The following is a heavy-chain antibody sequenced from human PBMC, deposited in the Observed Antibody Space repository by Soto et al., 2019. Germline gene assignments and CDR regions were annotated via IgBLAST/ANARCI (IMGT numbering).Heavy chain of an antibody. CDR2: ISGSGGST. CDR1: GFTFSSYA. V-gene: IGHV3-23*01. D-gene: IGHD6-13*01. Sequence: GGSLRLSCAASGFTFSSYAMSWVRQAPGKGLEWVSAISGSGGSTYYADSVKGRFTTSRDNSKNTLYLQMNSLRAEDTAVYYCAKGGLVSSSWTYHYYMDVWGKGTTVPVSS. CDR3: AKGGLVSSSWTYHYYMDV. J-gene: IGHJ6*03.